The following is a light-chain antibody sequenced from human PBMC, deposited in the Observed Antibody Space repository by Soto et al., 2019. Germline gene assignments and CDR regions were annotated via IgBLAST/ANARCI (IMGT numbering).Light chain of an antibody. J-gene: IGKJ3*01. V-gene: IGKV1-9*01. CDR2: AAS. CDR3: LQLNSYVCV. Sequence: DIQLTQSPSFLSASVGDRVTITCRASQDVSRYLAWYQQKPGKAPNLLIYAASTLRSGVPSRFSGSGSETEFTLTISSLNPEDFATYYCLQLNSYVCVFGPGTKVDIK. CDR1: QDVSRY.